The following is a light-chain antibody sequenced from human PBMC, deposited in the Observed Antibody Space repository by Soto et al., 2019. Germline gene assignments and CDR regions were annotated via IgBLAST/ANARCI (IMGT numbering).Light chain of an antibody. V-gene: IGKV3-20*01. J-gene: IGKJ4*01. CDR3: QQYGSSPLT. CDR1: QSVSSSY. CDR2: GAS. Sequence: EIVLTQSPGTLSLSPGERATLSCRASQSVSSSYLAWYQQKPGQAPRLLIYGASSRATGIPDRFSGSGSGTDFTLTISRLEPGDLAVYYCQQYGSSPLTFGGGTKVEIK.